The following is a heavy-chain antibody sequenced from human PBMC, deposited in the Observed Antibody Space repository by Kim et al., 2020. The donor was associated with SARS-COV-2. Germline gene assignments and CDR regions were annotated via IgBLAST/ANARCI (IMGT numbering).Heavy chain of an antibody. J-gene: IGHJ4*02. CDR2: ISGSGGST. CDR3: AKGAPFNCGGDCYSPFDY. Sequence: GGSLRLSCAASGFTFSSYAMSWVRQAPGKGLEWVSAISGSGGSTYYADSVKGRFTISRDNSKNTLYLQMNSLRAEDTAVYYCAKGAPFNCGGDCYSPFDYWGQGTLVTVSS. V-gene: IGHV3-23*01. D-gene: IGHD2-21*02. CDR1: GFTFSSYA.